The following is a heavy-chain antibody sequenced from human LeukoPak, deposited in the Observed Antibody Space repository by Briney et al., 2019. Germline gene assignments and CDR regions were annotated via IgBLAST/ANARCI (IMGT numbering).Heavy chain of an antibody. D-gene: IGHD5-24*01. V-gene: IGHV4-31*03. CDR3: ARVARWLQFGFDY. Sequence: SETLSLTCTVSGGSISSGGYYWSWIRQHPGKGLEWIGYIYYSGSTYYNPSLKSRVTISVDTSKNQFSPKLSSVTAADTAVYYCARVARWLQFGFDYWGQGTLVTVSS. CDR1: GGSISSGGYY. J-gene: IGHJ4*02. CDR2: IYYSGST.